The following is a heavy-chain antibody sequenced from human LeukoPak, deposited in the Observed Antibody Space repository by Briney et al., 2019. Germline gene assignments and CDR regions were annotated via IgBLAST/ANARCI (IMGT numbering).Heavy chain of an antibody. CDR1: GFIFGDYA. J-gene: IGHJ6*03. Sequence: GGSLRLSCTASGFIFGDYAMSWVRQAPGKGLEWVGLIRSKAYGGTAENAASMKGRFTISRDDSKSIAYLLMNSLKTEDTAVYYCTRLLGYCSTTGCSYYMDVWGKGTTVTVSS. D-gene: IGHD2-2*01. V-gene: IGHV3-49*04. CDR3: TRLLGYCSTTGCSYYMDV. CDR2: IRSKAYGGTA.